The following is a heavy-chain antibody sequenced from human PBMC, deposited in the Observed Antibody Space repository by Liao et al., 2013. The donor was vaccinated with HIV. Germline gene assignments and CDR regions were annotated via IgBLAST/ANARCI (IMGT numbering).Heavy chain of an antibody. V-gene: IGHV4-30-4*08. CDR1: GGSVSSGDYY. J-gene: IGHJ4*02. CDR3: AREVRGIKVAFHYFDH. Sequence: QMQLQESGPGLVKSSQTLSLTCTVSGGSVSSGDYYWSWIRQAPGKALEWVGYIYYSGTTFYNSSLKNRVVMSVDTSNNRFSLMLTSVTASDTAVYYCAREVRGIKVAFHYFDHWGQGVLVTVSS. D-gene: IGHD3-10*01. CDR2: IYYSGTT.